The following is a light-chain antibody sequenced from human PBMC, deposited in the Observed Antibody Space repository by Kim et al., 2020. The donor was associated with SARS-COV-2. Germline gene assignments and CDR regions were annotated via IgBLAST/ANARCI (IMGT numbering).Light chain of an antibody. V-gene: IGKV3-20*01. J-gene: IGKJ1*01. CDR1: QSVSSIY. CDR2: GAS. Sequence: SPGERATRSCRASQSVSSIYLAWYQQKPGQAPRLLNYGASSRTTGIADRFSGSESGTDFTLTISILEPEDVAVYYCHQYGSSPWTFGQGTKVDIK. CDR3: HQYGSSPWT.